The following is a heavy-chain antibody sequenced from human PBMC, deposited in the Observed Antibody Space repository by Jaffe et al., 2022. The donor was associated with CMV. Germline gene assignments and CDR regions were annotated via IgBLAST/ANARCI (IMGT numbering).Heavy chain of an antibody. J-gene: IGHJ5*02. V-gene: IGHV4-59*01. CDR2: IYYSGST. Sequence: QVQLQESGPGLVKPSETLSLTCTVSGGSISSYYWSWIRQPPGKGLEWIGYIYYSGSTNYNPSLKSRVTISVDTSKNQFSLKLSSVTAADTAVYYCARVSWRSSSPLGYNWFDPWGQGTLVTVSS. D-gene: IGHD6-6*01. CDR3: ARVSWRSSSPLGYNWFDP. CDR1: GGSISSYY.